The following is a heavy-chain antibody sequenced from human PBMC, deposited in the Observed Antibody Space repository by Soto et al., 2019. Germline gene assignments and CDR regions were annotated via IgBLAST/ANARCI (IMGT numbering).Heavy chain of an antibody. CDR3: AREVLMVYAPNNWFDP. CDR1: GGTFSSYA. CDR2: IIPIFGTA. Sequence: SVKVSCKASGGTFSSYAISWVRQAPGQGLEWMGGIIPIFGTANYAQKFQGRVTITADKSTSTAYMEQSSLRSEDTAVYYCAREVLMVYAPNNWFDPWGQGTLVTVSS. D-gene: IGHD2-8*01. V-gene: IGHV1-69*06. J-gene: IGHJ5*02.